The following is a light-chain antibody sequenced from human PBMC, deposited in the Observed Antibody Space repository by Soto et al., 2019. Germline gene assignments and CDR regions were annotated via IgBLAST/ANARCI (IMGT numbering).Light chain of an antibody. CDR3: GSYAGSYIYV. J-gene: IGLJ1*01. Sequence: QSALTQPRSVSGSPGQSVSISCTGTSSDVGGYNYVSWYQHHPGKAPTVMIYDVTKRPSGVPDRFSGSKSGNTASLTISGLQAEDEADYYCGSYAGSYIYVFGTGTKVTVL. CDR1: SSDVGGYNY. CDR2: DVT. V-gene: IGLV2-11*01.